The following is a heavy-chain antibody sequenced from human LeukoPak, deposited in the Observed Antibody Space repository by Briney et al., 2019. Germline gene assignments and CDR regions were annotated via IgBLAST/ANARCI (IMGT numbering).Heavy chain of an antibody. Sequence: PGGSLRLSCAASGFTLSSYWMHWVRQAPGKGLVWVSRINSDGRSTIYADSVKGGFTISRDNAKNTLYLQMNSLRAEDTAVYYCARLMSVAAAWFDHWGQGTLVTVSS. J-gene: IGHJ5*02. V-gene: IGHV3-74*01. CDR1: GFTLSSYW. CDR2: INSDGRST. CDR3: ARLMSVAAAWFDH. D-gene: IGHD6-13*01.